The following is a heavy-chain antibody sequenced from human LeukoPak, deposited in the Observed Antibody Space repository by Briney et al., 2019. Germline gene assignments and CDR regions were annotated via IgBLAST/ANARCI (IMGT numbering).Heavy chain of an antibody. D-gene: IGHD3-22*01. V-gene: IGHV1-18*01. CDR2: ISAYNGNT. J-gene: IGHJ4*02. CDR3: ARDPTSGYLDY. Sequence: ASVKVSCTASGYTFTSYGISWVRQAPGQGLEWMGWISAYNGNTNYVQKLQGRVTMTTDTSTSTAYMELRSLRSDDTAVYYCARDPTSGYLDYWGQGTLVTVSS. CDR1: GYTFTSYG.